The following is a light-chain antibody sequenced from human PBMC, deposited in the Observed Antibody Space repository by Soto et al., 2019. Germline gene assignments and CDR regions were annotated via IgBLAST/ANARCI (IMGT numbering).Light chain of an antibody. CDR2: LGS. CDR3: MQGGQTPFT. J-gene: IGKJ3*01. CDR1: QSLLFGNGYDD. V-gene: IGKV2-28*01. Sequence: DIVMTQSQLSLPVTPGEPASISCRSSQSLLFGNGYDDLDWYLQKPGQSPQLLIYLGSHRASGVPDRFSGSGSGTDFTMKISRVEAEDVGVYYCMQGGQTPFTFGPGTKVDLK.